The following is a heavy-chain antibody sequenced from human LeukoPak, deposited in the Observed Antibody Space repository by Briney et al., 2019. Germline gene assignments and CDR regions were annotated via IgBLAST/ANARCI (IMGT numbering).Heavy chain of an antibody. CDR3: ARDPGYSYGYSYYYGMDV. CDR2: ISAYNGNT. CDR1: GYTFTSYG. D-gene: IGHD5-18*01. J-gene: IGHJ6*02. V-gene: IGHV1-18*01. Sequence: ASVKVSCTASGYTFTSYGISWVRQAPGQGLEWMGWISAYNGNTNYAQKLQGRVTMTTDTSTSTAYMELRSLRSDDTAVYYCARDPGYSYGYSYYYGMDVWGQGTTVTVSS.